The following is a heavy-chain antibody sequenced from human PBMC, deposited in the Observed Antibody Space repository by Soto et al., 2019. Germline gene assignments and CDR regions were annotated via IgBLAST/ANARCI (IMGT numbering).Heavy chain of an antibody. V-gene: IGHV1-8*01. CDR1: GYTFTRYD. J-gene: IGHJ6*03. CDR2: MNPQTGNT. D-gene: IGHD6-6*01. CDR3: ARLSEESSSSNYYYFYMDV. Sequence: GAPVKASCKASGYTFTRYDITWVRKATGQGLEWMGWMNPQTGNTAYAEKFQGRVTMTRSTSINTAYMELSGLRSEDTAVYYCARLSEESSSSNYYYFYMDVWGKGSTVTVSS.